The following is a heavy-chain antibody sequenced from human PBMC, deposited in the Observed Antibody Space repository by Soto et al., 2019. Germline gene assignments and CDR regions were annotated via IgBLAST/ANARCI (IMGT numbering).Heavy chain of an antibody. V-gene: IGHV4-31*03. Sequence: PSETLSLTCTVSGGSISSGGYYWSWIRQHPGKGLEWIGYIYYSGSTYYNPSLKSRVTISVDTSKNQFSLKLSSVTAADTAVYYCALSGYSYGSPFDYWGQGTLVTVSS. CDR3: ALSGYSYGSPFDY. D-gene: IGHD5-18*01. J-gene: IGHJ4*02. CDR1: GGSISSGGYY. CDR2: IYYSGST.